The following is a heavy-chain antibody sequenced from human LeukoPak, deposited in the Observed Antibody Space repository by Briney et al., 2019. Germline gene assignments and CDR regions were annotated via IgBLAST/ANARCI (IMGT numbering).Heavy chain of an antibody. CDR3: ARYCSSSSCYHYYYYGMDV. V-gene: IGHV3-21*01. D-gene: IGHD2-2*01. J-gene: IGHJ6*02. Sequence: GGSLRLSCAASGFTFSSYSINWVRQAPGKGLEWVSSISSSSFIYYADSVKGRFTISRDNAKNSLSLQMNSLRAEDTAVYYCARYCSSSSCYHYYYYGMDVWGQGTTVTVSS. CDR1: GFTFSSYS. CDR2: ISSSSFI.